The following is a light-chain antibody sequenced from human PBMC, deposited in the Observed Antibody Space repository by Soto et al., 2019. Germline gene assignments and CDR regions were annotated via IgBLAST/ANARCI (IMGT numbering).Light chain of an antibody. CDR2: NTN. V-gene: IGLV1-44*01. Sequence: QSVLTQPPSASGTPGQRVTISCSGSSSNIGSNDVNWYQHLPGTAPKLLIYNTNQRPSGAPDRFSCSKSGTSASLDISGLQSEDEADYYWATWYDIQRAVVFGGGTKLTVL. CDR3: ATWYDIQRAVV. CDR1: SSNIGSND. J-gene: IGLJ2*01.